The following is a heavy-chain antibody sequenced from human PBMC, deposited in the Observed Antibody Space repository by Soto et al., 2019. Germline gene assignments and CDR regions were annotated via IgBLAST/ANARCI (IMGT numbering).Heavy chain of an antibody. J-gene: IGHJ4*02. CDR3: AKIKGAITFLHFDT. V-gene: IGHV3-23*01. D-gene: IGHD3-16*01. CDR2: LTDTGGST. CDR1: TCNLKNYA. Sequence: LRLSCLDGTCNLKNYAMAWVRQAPGNGLEWVSALTDTGGSTYYAASVKGRFTISRDNSRNTLFLQMDRLRVDDTAVYYCAKIKGAITFLHFDTWGQGTLVTVSS.